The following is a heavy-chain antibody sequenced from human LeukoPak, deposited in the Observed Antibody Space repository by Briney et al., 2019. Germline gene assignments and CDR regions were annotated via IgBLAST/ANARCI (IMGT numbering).Heavy chain of an antibody. V-gene: IGHV4-4*07. J-gene: IGHJ5*02. D-gene: IGHD2-15*01. CDR2: IYSNGHP. CDR3: ARGPSGAFGFDP. CDR1: GGSISSYY. Sequence: SEALSLTCTVSGGSISSYYWSWLRQPAGKGLEWIGRIYSNGHPNYNPSLQSRVTMSVDTSKSQVSLRLTSVTAADTAVYYCARGPSGAFGFDPWGQGTLVIVSS.